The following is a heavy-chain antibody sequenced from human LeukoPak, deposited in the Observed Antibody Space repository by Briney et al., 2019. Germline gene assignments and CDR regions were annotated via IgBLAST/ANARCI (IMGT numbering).Heavy chain of an antibody. CDR2: ISAYNGNT. Sequence: GASVKVSCKASGYTFTSYGISWVRQAPGQGLEWMGWISAYNGNTNYAQKLQGRVTMTTDTSTSTAYMELRSLRSDDTAVYYCARDSGSYPGDYYYYMDVWGKGTTVTASS. D-gene: IGHD1-26*01. CDR1: GYTFTSYG. V-gene: IGHV1-18*01. J-gene: IGHJ6*03. CDR3: ARDSGSYPGDYYYYMDV.